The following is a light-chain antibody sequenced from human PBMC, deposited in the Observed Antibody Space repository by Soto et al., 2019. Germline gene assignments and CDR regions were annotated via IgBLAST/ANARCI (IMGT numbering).Light chain of an antibody. CDR1: SSDVGGNKY. Sequence: QSALTQPASVSGSPGQSITISCTGTSSDVGGNKYVSWYQHYPGKAPKLMICDVSNRHSGVSNRFSGSKSGNTAALTISGLQAEDEADYFCSAFTGNTDVIGTGAKHTVL. CDR2: DVS. CDR3: SAFTGNTDV. J-gene: IGLJ1*01. V-gene: IGLV2-14*03.